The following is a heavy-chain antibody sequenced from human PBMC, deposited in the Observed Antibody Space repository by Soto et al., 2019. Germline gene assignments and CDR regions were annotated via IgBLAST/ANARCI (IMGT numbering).Heavy chain of an antibody. V-gene: IGHV3-23*01. CDR1: GFTFSSYA. Sequence: GGSLRLSCAASGFTFSSYAMSWVRQAPGKGLEWVSAISGSGGSTYYADSVKGRFTISRDNSKNTLYLQMNSLRAEDTAVYYCAKDSVLRFLEWLGRNWFDPWGQGTLVTVSS. CDR2: ISGSGGST. J-gene: IGHJ5*02. D-gene: IGHD3-3*01. CDR3: AKDSVLRFLEWLGRNWFDP.